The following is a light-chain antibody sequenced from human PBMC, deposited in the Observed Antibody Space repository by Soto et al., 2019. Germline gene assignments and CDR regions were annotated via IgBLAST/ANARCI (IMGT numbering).Light chain of an antibody. CDR3: LQYYGPPQT. V-gene: IGKV4-1*01. Sequence: DIVMTQSPDSLAVSLGERAAINCKSSQSILYTSSGNNYLAWYQHKPGQPPKLLIYWASTRVSGVPDRFSGSGSGTDFTLTISSLQAEDVAVYCCLQYYGPPQTFGQGTKVDIK. CDR1: QSILYTSSGNNY. CDR2: WAS. J-gene: IGKJ1*01.